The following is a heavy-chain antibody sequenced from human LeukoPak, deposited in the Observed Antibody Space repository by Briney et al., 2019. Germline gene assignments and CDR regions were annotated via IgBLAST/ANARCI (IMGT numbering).Heavy chain of an antibody. CDR2: IYTSGGT. V-gene: IGHV4-61*02. Sequence: SQTLSLTCTVSGGSISSGSYYWSWIRQPAGKGLERIGRIYTSGGTDYNPSLKSRVTMSIDTSKNQFSLKVNSVTAADTAVYYCTRGDNFWGQGTLVTVSS. CDR3: TRGDNF. D-gene: IGHD3-16*01. CDR1: GGSISSGSYY. J-gene: IGHJ4*02.